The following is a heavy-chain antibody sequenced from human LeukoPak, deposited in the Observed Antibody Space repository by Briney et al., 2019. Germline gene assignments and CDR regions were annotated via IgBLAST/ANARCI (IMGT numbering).Heavy chain of an antibody. CDR1: GFTFSDYY. V-gene: IGHV3-11*01. CDR3: AKGGLRYGYWFDH. CDR2: ISSPGNSI. D-gene: IGHD3-9*01. J-gene: IGHJ5*02. Sequence: AGGSLRLSCAASGFTFSDYYMSWIRQAPGKGLEWVSYISSPGNSIFYADSAKGRFTISRDNAKNSLSLQLNSLRAEDTAVYYCAKGGLRYGYWFDHWGQGIPVTVSS.